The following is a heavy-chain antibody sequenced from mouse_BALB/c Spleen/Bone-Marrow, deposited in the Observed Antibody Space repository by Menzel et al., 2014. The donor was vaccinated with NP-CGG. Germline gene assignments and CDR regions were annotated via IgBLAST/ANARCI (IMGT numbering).Heavy chain of an antibody. CDR3: ARYRLGTYFDY. D-gene: IGHD1-2*01. CDR1: GFNIKDTY. J-gene: IGHJ2*01. Sequence: EVQLKESGAELVEPGASVKLSCTASGFNIKDTYMHWVKQRPEQGLEWIGRIDPANGNTKYDPKFQGKATITADTSSNTAYLQLSSLTSEDTAVYYCARYRLGTYFDYWGQGTTLTGSA. CDR2: IDPANGNT. V-gene: IGHV14-3*02.